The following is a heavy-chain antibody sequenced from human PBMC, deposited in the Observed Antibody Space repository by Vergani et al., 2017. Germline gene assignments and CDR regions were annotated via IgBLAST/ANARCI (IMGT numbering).Heavy chain of an antibody. V-gene: IGHV5-51*01. CDR2: IYPADSDT. J-gene: IGHJ4*02. D-gene: IGHD1-1*01. CDR1: EYSFGYYR. Sequence: EVELVQSGPEMRKPGESLKISCKGSEYSFGYYRIGWVRQMPGKGREWMGIIYPADSDTRYSPSFQGQVTISADKSISTAFLQWDSLKASDTALYYCARHTTYTDSWGQGTLVTVSS. CDR3: ARHTTYTDS.